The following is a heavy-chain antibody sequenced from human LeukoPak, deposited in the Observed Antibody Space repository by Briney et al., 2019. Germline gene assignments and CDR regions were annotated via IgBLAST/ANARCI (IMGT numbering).Heavy chain of an antibody. CDR3: AKNGDRGAYCSGGTCYPYYYYYMDV. D-gene: IGHD2-15*01. CDR2: IYNGGTT. Sequence: PGGSLRLSCAASGFTVSSNYMSWVRQAPGKGLEWVSIIYNGGTTNYADSVRGRFTISRDNSRNTLYLQMNSLRAEDTAIYYCAKNGDRGAYCSGGTCYPYYYYYMDVWGKGTTVTISS. V-gene: IGHV3-53*01. J-gene: IGHJ6*03. CDR1: GFTVSSNY.